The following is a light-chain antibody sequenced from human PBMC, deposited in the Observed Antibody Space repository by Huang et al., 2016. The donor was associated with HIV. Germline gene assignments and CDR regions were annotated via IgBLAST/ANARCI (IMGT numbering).Light chain of an antibody. V-gene: IGKV3-15*01. Sequence: EILLTQSPATLSVSPGESATLPCRASQSVGTNLAWYQQKPGQAPRLLIDGASTRATGVPARVSGSGSGTEFTLTISSLQSEDFAVYYCQQYNNWLSFGGGTKVDIK. J-gene: IGKJ4*01. CDR3: QQYNNWLS. CDR1: QSVGTN. CDR2: GAS.